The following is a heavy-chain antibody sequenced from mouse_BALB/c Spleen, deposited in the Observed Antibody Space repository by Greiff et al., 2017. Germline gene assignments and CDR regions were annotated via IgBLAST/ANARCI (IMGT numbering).Heavy chain of an antibody. D-gene: IGHD1-1*01. J-gene: IGHJ3*01. CDR1: GFSLTSYG. Sequence: VQRVESGPGLVAPSQSLSITCTVSGFSLTSYGVHWVRQPPGKGLEWLGVIWAGGSTNYNSALMSRLSISKDNSKSQVFLKMNSLQTDDTAMYYCARDEVYYGSSGFAYWGQGTLVTVSA. V-gene: IGHV2-9*02. CDR2: IWAGGST. CDR3: ARDEVYYGSSGFAY.